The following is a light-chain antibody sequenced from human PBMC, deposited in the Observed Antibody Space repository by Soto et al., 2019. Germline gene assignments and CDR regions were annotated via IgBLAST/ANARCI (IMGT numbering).Light chain of an antibody. J-gene: IGKJ1*01. CDR2: EAS. CDR1: ESISSH. CDR3: QQYYYWWT. Sequence: EIVMTQSPATLSVSPGERATLSCRASESISSHLAWYQQKPGQAPRLLIYEASTRATGISARFSGSGSRTEFTLTISSLQSEHFAVYHCQQYYYWWTFGQGTRVEIK. V-gene: IGKV3-15*01.